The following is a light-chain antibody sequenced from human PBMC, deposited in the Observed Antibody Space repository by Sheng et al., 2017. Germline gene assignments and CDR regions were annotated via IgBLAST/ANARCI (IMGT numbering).Light chain of an antibody. V-gene: IGKV1-5*03. CDR2: KSS. CDR3: QQYNTYPWT. CDR1: QSVSTW. J-gene: IGKJ2*02. Sequence: DIQMTQSPSTLSASVGDRVTITCRASQSVSTWLAWYQQKPGNAPKLLIHKSSSLRSGVPSRISGSGSGTEFTLTISSLQPEDFAIYFCQQYNTYPWTFGQGTKLEI.